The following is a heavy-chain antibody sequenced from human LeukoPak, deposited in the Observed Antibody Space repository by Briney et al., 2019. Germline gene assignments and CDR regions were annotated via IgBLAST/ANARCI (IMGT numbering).Heavy chain of an antibody. J-gene: IGHJ4*02. CDR1: GLSFRSYI. Sequence: GGSLRLSCEASGLSFRSYIMNWVRRPPGKGLEWIASINNDGDKRYYADSVKGRFIISRDNAKKSLSLQMNSLTADDTAVYFCARGANYPDYWGQGTLVTVSS. CDR3: ARGANYPDY. CDR2: INNDGDKR. D-gene: IGHD3-10*01. V-gene: IGHV3-21*04.